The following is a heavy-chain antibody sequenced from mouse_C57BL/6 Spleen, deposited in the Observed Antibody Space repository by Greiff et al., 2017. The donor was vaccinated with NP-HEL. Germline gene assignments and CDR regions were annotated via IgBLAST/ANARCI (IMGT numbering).Heavy chain of an antibody. V-gene: IGHV5-17*01. CDR1: GFTFSDYG. J-gene: IGHJ3*01. CDR2: ISSGSSTI. Sequence: EVKLQESGGGLVKPGGSLKLSCAASGFTFSDYGMHWVRQAPEKGLEWVAYISSGSSTIYYADTVKGRFTISRDNAKNTLFLQMTSLRSEDTAMYYCARSREFAYWGQGTLVTVSA. CDR3: ARSREFAY.